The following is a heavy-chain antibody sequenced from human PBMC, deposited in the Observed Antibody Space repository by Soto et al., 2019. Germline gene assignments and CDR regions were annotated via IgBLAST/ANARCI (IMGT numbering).Heavy chain of an antibody. CDR3: ARVEVGDYDFWSGYYTRPTGNYYYGMDV. Sequence: GASVKVSCKASGGTFSSYAISWVRQAPGQGLEWMGGIIPIFGTANYAQKFQGRVTITADESTSTAYMELSSLRSEDTAVYYCARVEVGDYDFWSGYYTRPTGNYYYGMDVWGQGTTVTVSS. D-gene: IGHD3-3*01. J-gene: IGHJ6*02. CDR1: GGTFSSYA. V-gene: IGHV1-69*13. CDR2: IIPIFGTA.